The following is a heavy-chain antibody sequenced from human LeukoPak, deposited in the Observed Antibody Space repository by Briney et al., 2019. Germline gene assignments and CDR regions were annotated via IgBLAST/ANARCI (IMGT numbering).Heavy chain of an antibody. CDR2: INQDGSEK. J-gene: IGHJ4*02. Sequence: GGSLRLSRADSGSTCSGDYMSSVRETPEKGLERVANINQDGSEKNYVDSVKGRFTISRDNAKNSLYLQMNSLRAEDTAVYYCASAAGWESAYWGQGTLVTVSS. D-gene: IGHD1-26*01. V-gene: IGHV3-7*02. CDR3: ASAAGWESAY. CDR1: GSTCSGDY.